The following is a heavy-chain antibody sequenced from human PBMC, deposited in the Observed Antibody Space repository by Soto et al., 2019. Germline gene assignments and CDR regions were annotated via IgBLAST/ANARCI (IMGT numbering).Heavy chain of an antibody. CDR3: AKDKSPNWSSRPPPRFDY. J-gene: IGHJ4*02. V-gene: IGHV3-23*01. Sequence: PGGSLRLSCAASGFTFSDYAMSWVCQAPGKGLEWVSAIGTGDDIFYADYVKGRFTISRDNSKNTLYLQMNSLRAEDTAVYYCAKDKSPNWSSRPPPRFDYCGQGTLVTVS. D-gene: IGHD3-3*01. CDR1: GFTFSDYA. CDR2: IGTGDDI.